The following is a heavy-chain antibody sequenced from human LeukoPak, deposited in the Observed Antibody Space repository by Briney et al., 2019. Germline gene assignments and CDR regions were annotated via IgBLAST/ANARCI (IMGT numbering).Heavy chain of an antibody. Sequence: PSGTLSLTCAVYGDSFSGYYWSWIRQSPGTRLEWIGEVNDRGTTNYNPNLKSRVTISVVTSSNQFSLKLTSVTAADTALYFCATRRGGPYPYYFDHWDQGALVTVSS. CDR2: VNDRGTT. CDR3: ATRRGGPYPYYFDH. CDR1: GDSFSGYY. D-gene: IGHD2-15*01. J-gene: IGHJ4*02. V-gene: IGHV4-34*01.